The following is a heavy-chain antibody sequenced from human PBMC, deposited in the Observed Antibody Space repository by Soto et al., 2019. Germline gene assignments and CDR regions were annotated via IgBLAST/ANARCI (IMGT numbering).Heavy chain of an antibody. V-gene: IGHV1-3*01. CDR1: GYTFTSYA. CDR2: INAGNGNT. D-gene: IGHD4-4*01. CDR3: ARDDDSSNDPYYYYGMDV. Sequence: QVQLVQSGAEVKKPGASVKVSCKASGYTFTSYAMHWVRQAPGQRLEWMGWINAGNGNTKYSQKFQGRVTITRDTSASTAYMELSSLRSEDTAVYYCARDDDSSNDPYYYYGMDVWGQGTTVTVSS. J-gene: IGHJ6*02.